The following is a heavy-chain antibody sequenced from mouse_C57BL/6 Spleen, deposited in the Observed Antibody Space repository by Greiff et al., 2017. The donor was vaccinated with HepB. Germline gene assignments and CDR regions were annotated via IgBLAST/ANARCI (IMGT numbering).Heavy chain of an antibody. J-gene: IGHJ2*01. V-gene: IGHV5-4*03. Sequence: EVKLQESGGGLVKPGGSLKLSCAASGFTFSSYAMSWVRQTPEKRLEWVATISDGGSYTYYPDNVKGRFTISRDNAKNNLYLQMSHLKSEDTAMYYCARARITTVPFDYWGQGTTLTVSS. CDR3: ARARITTVPFDY. CDR2: ISDGGSYT. D-gene: IGHD1-1*01. CDR1: GFTFSSYA.